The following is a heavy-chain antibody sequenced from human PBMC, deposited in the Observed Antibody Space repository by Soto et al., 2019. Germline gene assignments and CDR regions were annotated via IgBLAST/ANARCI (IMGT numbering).Heavy chain of an antibody. J-gene: IGHJ6*02. CDR1: GFTFSSYA. V-gene: IGHV3-30-3*01. CDR2: ISYDGSNK. CDR3: ARDDGELVIYYGMDV. Sequence: GGSLRLSCAASGFTFSSYAMHWVRQAPGKGLEWVAVISYDGSNKYYADSVKGRFTISRDNSKNTLYLQMNSLRAEDTAVYYCARDDGELVIYYGMDVWGQGTTVTVSS. D-gene: IGHD3-10*01.